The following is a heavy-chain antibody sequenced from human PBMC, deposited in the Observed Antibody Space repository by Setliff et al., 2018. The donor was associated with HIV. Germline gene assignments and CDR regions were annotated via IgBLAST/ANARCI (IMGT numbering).Heavy chain of an antibody. J-gene: IGHJ4*02. CDR2: INPSGSRT. CDR3: ARVARGGHSSRWYYFDY. CDR1: GYTFTSYY. D-gene: IGHD6-13*01. V-gene: IGHV1-46*01. Sequence: GASVKVSCKASGYTFTSYYMHWVRQAPGQGLEWMGIINPSGSRTTYTKKFQGRVTMTRDTSTNTVYLELSSLRSEDTAMYYCARVARGGHSSRWYYFDYWGQGTLVTVSS.